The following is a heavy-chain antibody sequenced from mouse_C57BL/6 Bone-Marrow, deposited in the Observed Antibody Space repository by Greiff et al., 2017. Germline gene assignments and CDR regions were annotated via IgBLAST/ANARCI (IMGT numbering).Heavy chain of an antibody. V-gene: IGHV8-8*01. J-gene: IGHJ1*03. CDR3: ARTLYYGTNYWYFDV. Sequence: QVTLKESGPGILQPSQTLSLTCSFSGFSLSTFGMGVGWIRQPSGKGLEWLAHIWWDDDKYYNPALKSRLTISKDTSKNQVFLKLANVDTADTATYYCARTLYYGTNYWYFDVWGTGTTVTVSS. D-gene: IGHD1-1*01. CDR1: GFSLSTFGMG. CDR2: IWWDDDK.